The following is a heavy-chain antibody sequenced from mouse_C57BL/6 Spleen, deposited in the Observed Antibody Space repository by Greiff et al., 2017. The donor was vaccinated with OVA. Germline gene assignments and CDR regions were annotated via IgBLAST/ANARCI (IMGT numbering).Heavy chain of an antibody. J-gene: IGHJ2*01. CDR2: IYPRSGDT. V-gene: IGHV1-81*01. Sequence: VKLQESGAELARPGASVKLSCKASGYTFTSYGISWVKQRTGQGLEWIGEIYPRSGDTYYNEKFKGKATLTADKSSSTAYMELRSLTSADSAVYFCANCDCDGYYFDYWGQGTTLTVSS. D-gene: IGHD2-4*01. CDR1: GYTFTSYG. CDR3: ANCDCDGYYFDY.